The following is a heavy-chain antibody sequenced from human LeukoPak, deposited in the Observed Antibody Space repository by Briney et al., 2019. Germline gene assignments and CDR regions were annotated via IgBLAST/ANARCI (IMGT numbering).Heavy chain of an antibody. D-gene: IGHD6-19*01. CDR3: ARGNLDSGWYEFDY. Sequence: GGSLRLSCAASGFTVSSKYMSWVRQAPGKGLECVSLIYNDGSTHCADSVKGRFTISRDNSKNTVFLQMNSLSTEDTAVYYCARGNLDSGWYEFDYWGQGTLVTVSS. CDR2: IYNDGST. V-gene: IGHV3-66*01. CDR1: GFTVSSKY. J-gene: IGHJ4*02.